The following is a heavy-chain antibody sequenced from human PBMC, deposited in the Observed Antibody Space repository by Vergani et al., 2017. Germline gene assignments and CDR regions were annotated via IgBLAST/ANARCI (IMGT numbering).Heavy chain of an antibody. J-gene: IGHJ6*02. CDR1: GFTFSSYG. Sequence: QVQLVESGGGVVQPGGSLRLSCAASGFTFSSYGMHWVRQAPGKGLEWVAFIRYDGSNKYYADSVKGRFTISRDNSKNTLYLQMNSLRAEDTAVYYCAKDNYYGXGSRRQYYYYGMDVWGQGTTVTVSS. D-gene: IGHD3-10*01. CDR2: IRYDGSNK. V-gene: IGHV3-30*02. CDR3: AKDNYYGXGSRRQYYYYGMDV.